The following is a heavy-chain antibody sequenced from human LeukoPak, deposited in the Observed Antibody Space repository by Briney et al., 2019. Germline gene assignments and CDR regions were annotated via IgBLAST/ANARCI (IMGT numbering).Heavy chain of an antibody. Sequence: GGSLRLSCAASGFTFSSYAMSWVRQAPGKGLEWVSAISGSGGSTYYADSVKGRFTISRDNSKNTLYLQMNSLRAEDTAVYYCAKDRGYGSGYPDAFDIWGQGTMVTVSS. D-gene: IGHD5-12*01. CDR1: GFTFSSYA. CDR2: ISGSGGST. V-gene: IGHV3-23*01. J-gene: IGHJ3*02. CDR3: AKDRGYGSGYPDAFDI.